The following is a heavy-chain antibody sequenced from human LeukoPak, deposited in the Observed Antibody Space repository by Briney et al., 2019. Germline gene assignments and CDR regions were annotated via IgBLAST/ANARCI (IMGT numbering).Heavy chain of an antibody. CDR2: ISSSSSYI. CDR3: ARGYYDSSGPTGHDAFDI. J-gene: IGHJ3*02. Sequence: GGSLRLSCAASGFTFSSYSMNWVRQAPGKGLEWVSSISSSSSYIYYADSAKGRFTISRDNAKNSLYLQMNSLRAEDTAVYYCARGYYDSSGPTGHDAFDIWGQGTMVTVSS. D-gene: IGHD3-22*01. V-gene: IGHV3-21*01. CDR1: GFTFSSYS.